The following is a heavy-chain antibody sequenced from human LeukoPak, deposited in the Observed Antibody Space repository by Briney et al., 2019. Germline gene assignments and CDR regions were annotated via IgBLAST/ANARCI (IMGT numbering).Heavy chain of an antibody. V-gene: IGHV3-7*02. J-gene: IGHJ4*02. Sequence: GGSLRLSGTASGFTFSSYWMTWVRQAPGKGLEWVANINPDGSEKDYVDSVKGRFTISRANAKNSLDLQMSNLRAEDTAVYFCARGHYYSIYWGLGTLVTVSS. CDR1: GFTFSSYW. CDR3: ARGHYYSIY. CDR2: INPDGSEK.